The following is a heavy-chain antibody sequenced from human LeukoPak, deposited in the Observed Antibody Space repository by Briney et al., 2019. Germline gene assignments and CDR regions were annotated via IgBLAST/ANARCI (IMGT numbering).Heavy chain of an antibody. CDR3: ARDTPGATPFDY. J-gene: IGHJ4*02. V-gene: IGHV1-46*01. D-gene: IGHD1-26*01. CDR2: INPSGGST. CDR1: GYTFTSYG. Sequence: ASVKVSCKASGYTFTSYGISWVRQAPGQGLEWMGIINPSGGSTSYAQKFQGRVTMTRDTSTSTVYMELSSLRSEDTAVYYCARDTPGATPFDYWGQGTLVTVSS.